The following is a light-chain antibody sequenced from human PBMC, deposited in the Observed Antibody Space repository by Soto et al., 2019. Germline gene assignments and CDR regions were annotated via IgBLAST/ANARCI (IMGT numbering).Light chain of an antibody. CDR1: SGHSSYA. Sequence: QSVLTHSPSASASLGASVKLTCNLSSGHSSYAIAWHQQQPEKGPRYLMKLNSDGSHSKGDGIPDRFSGSSSGAERYLTISSLQSEDESDYYCQTWGTGNVVFGGGTKLTV. J-gene: IGLJ2*01. CDR2: LNSDGSH. V-gene: IGLV4-69*01. CDR3: QTWGTGNVV.